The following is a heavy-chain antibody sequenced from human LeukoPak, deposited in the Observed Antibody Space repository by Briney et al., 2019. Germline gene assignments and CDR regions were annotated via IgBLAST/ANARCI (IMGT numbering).Heavy chain of an antibody. Sequence: GESLKISCKGSGYSFTSYWIGWVRQMPGKGLEWMGIIYPGDSDTRYSPSFQGQVTISADKSISTAYLQWSSLKASDTAMYYCASAPGGSGYYDAFDIWGQGTMVTVSS. CDR1: GYSFTSYW. J-gene: IGHJ3*02. D-gene: IGHD3-22*01. CDR2: IYPGDSDT. CDR3: ASAPGGSGYYDAFDI. V-gene: IGHV5-51*01.